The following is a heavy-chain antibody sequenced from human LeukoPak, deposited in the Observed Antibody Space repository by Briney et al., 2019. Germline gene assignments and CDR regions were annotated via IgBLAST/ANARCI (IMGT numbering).Heavy chain of an antibody. CDR3: ARENSSSWAFDY. Sequence: PSETLSLTCTVSGGSISSYYWSWIRQPPGKGLEWIGYIYYSGSTNYNPSLKSRVTISVDASKNQFSLKLNSVTPEDTAVYYCARENSSSWAFDYWGQGTLVTVSS. V-gene: IGHV4-59*12. J-gene: IGHJ4*02. CDR2: IYYSGST. CDR1: GGSISSYY. D-gene: IGHD6-13*01.